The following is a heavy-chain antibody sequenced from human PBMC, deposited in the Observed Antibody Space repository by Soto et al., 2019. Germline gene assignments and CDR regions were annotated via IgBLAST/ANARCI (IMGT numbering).Heavy chain of an antibody. Sequence: SQTLSLTCAISGDSVSSNSAAWNWIRQSPSRGLEWLGRTYYRSKWYNDYAVSVKSRITINPDTSKNQFSLQLNSVTPEDTAVYYCAREVEEQWLVRWGGNCFDPWGQGTRVTVS. CDR1: GDSVSSNSAA. J-gene: IGHJ5*02. D-gene: IGHD6-19*01. CDR3: AREVEEQWLVRWGGNCFDP. CDR2: TYYRSKWYN. V-gene: IGHV6-1*01.